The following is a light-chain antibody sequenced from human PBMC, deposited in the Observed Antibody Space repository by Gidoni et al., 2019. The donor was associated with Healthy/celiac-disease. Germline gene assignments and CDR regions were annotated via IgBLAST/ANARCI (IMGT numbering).Light chain of an antibody. J-gene: IGLJ1*01. CDR1: KLGDKY. CDR3: QAWDSSTGAYV. V-gene: IGLV3-1*01. Sequence: SYELTQPPSVSVSPGQTASITCSGDKLGDKYACWYQQKPGQSPVLVIYQDSKRPSGIPERFSGSNSEEPMGRSYHLWDYDYYCQAWDSSTGAYVFGTGTKVTVL. CDR2: QDS.